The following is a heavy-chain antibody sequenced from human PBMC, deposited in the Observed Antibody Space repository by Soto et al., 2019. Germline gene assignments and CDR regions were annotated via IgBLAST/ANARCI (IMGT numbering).Heavy chain of an antibody. CDR2: FGGSSYGA. Sequence: EVQLLESGGGLVQPGGSLRLSCAASGFSLSTYAVNWARQFPGKGLEWVAGFGGSSYGAFHADSVQGRFTISRDTSKNTVYLQMNTLRVEDSATYYCNVHYYGSASYPHYWGQGTLVTVAS. V-gene: IGHV3-23*01. D-gene: IGHD3-16*02. J-gene: IGHJ4*02. CDR1: GFSLSTYA. CDR3: NVHYYGSASYPHY.